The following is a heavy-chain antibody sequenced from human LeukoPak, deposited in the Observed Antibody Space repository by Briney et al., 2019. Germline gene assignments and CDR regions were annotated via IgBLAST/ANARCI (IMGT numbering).Heavy chain of an antibody. CDR3: ARDARGFFDY. V-gene: IGHV4-59*01. Sequence: SETLSLTCTVSGGSISSYYWSWIRQPPGKGLEWIGYIYYSGSTNYNPSLKSRVTISVDTPKNQFSLKLSSVTAADTAVYYCARDARGFFDYWGQGTLVTVSS. CDR2: IYYSGST. J-gene: IGHJ4*02. CDR1: GGSISSYY. D-gene: IGHD2-15*01.